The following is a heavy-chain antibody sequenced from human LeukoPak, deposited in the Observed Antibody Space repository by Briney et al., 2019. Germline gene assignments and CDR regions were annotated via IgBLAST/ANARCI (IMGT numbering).Heavy chain of an antibody. Sequence: PGGSLRLSCAASGFTFSSYEMNWVRQAPGKGLEWVSYISSSGSTIHYADSVKGRFTISRDNAKNSLYLQMNSLRAEDTAVYYCARVTTPGHCSGGTCSGYFDYWGQGILVTVSS. CDR3: ARVTTPGHCSGGTCSGYFDY. CDR2: ISSSGSTI. D-gene: IGHD2-15*01. J-gene: IGHJ4*02. CDR1: GFTFSSYE. V-gene: IGHV3-48*03.